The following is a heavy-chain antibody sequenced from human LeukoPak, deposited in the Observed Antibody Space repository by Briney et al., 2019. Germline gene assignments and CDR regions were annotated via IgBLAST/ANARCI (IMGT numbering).Heavy chain of an antibody. D-gene: IGHD3-3*01. CDR2: IYTSGST. V-gene: IGHV4-61*02. CDR1: GGSISSGSYY. Sequence: SQTLSLTSTVSGGSISSGSYYWSWIRQPAGKGLEWIGRIYTSGSTNYNPSLKSRVTISVDTSKNQFSLKLSSVTAADTAVYYCARAGGVNYDFWSGYYGYWGQGTLVTVSS. J-gene: IGHJ4*02. CDR3: ARAGGVNYDFWSGYYGY.